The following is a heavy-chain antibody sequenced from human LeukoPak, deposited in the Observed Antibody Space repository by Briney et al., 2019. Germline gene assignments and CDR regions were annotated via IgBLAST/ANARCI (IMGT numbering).Heavy chain of an antibody. J-gene: IGHJ4*02. CDR2: INWNGGST. V-gene: IGHV3-20*04. CDR3: ARVGVAYYYDSSGYYLPD. Sequence: PGGSLRLSCAASGFTFDDYGMSWVRQAPGKGLEWVSGINWNGGSTGYADSVKGRFTISRDNAKNSLYLQMNSLRAEDTALYYCARVGVAYYYDSSGYYLPDWGQGTLVTVSS. CDR1: GFTFDDYG. D-gene: IGHD3-22*01.